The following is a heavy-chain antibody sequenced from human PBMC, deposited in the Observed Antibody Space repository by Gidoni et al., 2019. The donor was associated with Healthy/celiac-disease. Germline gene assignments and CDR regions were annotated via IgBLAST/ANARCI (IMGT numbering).Heavy chain of an antibody. CDR2: INPSGGST. CDR1: GSTFTSYY. J-gene: IGHJ6*02. V-gene: IGHV1-46*03. CDR3: ARGGHYDSSGYYHYYYYGMDV. Sequence: QVQLVQSGAEVKKPGASVKVSCKASGSTFTSYYMHWGRQAPGQGLEWMGIINPSGGSTSYAQKFQGRVTMTRDTSTSTVYMELSSLRSEDTAVYYCARGGHYDSSGYYHYYYYGMDVWGQGTTVTVSS. D-gene: IGHD3-22*01.